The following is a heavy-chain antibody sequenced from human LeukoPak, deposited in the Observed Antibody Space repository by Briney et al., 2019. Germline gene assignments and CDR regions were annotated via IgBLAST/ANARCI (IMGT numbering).Heavy chain of an antibody. CDR3: ARGFSFPSGSYRTYYFDY. Sequence: SGGSLRLSCAASGFTFSSYGMHWVRQAPGKELEWVAVIWYDGSNKYYADSVKGRFTISRDNSKNTLYLQMNSLRAEDTAVYYCARGFSFPSGSYRTYYFDYWGQGTLVTVSS. J-gene: IGHJ4*02. V-gene: IGHV3-33*01. CDR2: IWYDGSNK. D-gene: IGHD1-26*01. CDR1: GFTFSSYG.